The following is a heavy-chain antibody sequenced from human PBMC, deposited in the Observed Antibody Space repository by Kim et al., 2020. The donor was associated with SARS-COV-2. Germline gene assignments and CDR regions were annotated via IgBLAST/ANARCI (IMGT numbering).Heavy chain of an antibody. V-gene: IGHV4-30-2*04. J-gene: IGHJ6*02. CDR3: ARRRGGYDYGMDV. D-gene: IGHD3-10*01. Sequence: YNPSLKSRVTISVDTSKNPFSLKLSSVTAADTAVYYCARRRGGYDYGMDVWGQGTTVTVSS.